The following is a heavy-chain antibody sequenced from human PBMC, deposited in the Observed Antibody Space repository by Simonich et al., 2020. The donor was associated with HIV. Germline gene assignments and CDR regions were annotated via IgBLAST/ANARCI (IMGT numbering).Heavy chain of an antibody. CDR2: ISYEGSNK. D-gene: IGHD6-19*01. CDR1: GFTFSNYA. J-gene: IGHJ4*02. CDR3: ASASTGWSVSGYFDY. V-gene: IGHV3-30*07. Sequence: QVQLVESGGGVVQPGRSLRLSCEASGFTFSNYAMHWVRQAPGTGQEWVAGISYEGSNKYSADSVKGRLTISRDNSKNTLYVQMNSLRAEDTAVYYCASASTGWSVSGYFDYWGQGTLVTVSS.